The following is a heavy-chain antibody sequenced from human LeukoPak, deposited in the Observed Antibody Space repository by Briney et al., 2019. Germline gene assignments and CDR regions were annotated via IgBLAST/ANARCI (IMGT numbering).Heavy chain of an antibody. V-gene: IGHV4-39*07. CDR2: IYYSGST. CDR1: GGSISSSSYY. Sequence: SETLSLTCTVSGGSISSSSYYWGWIRQPPGKGLEWIGSIYYSGSTYYNPSLKSRVTISVDTSKNQFSLKLSSVTAADTAVYYCASNWLFPKYYIDYWGQGTLVTVSS. J-gene: IGHJ4*02. D-gene: IGHD3-9*01. CDR3: ASNWLFPKYYIDY.